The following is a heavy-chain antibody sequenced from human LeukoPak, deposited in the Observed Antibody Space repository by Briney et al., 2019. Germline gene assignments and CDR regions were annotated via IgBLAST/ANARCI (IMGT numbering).Heavy chain of an antibody. V-gene: IGHV4-39*01. CDR2: ICYSGST. D-gene: IGHD4-17*01. Sequence: AETLSLTCTASGGSISSSSYYWGWIRQPPGKGLEWIGSICYSGSTYYNPSLKSRVTISVDTTKNQFSLKLSSVTAADTAVYYCTRLYGDYYFDYWGQGTLVTVSS. CDR1: GGSISSSSYY. J-gene: IGHJ4*02. CDR3: TRLYGDYYFDY.